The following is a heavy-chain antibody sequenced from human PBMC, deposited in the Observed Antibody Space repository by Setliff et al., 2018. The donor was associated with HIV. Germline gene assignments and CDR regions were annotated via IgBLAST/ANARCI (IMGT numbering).Heavy chain of an antibody. CDR1: SGSISIGGYF. D-gene: IGHD3-10*01. CDR3: AKLSRLTALRNAFDI. J-gene: IGHJ3*02. Sequence: SETLSLTCTVSSGSISIGGYFWGWIRQHPGKGLEWIGYIYYTGSTYYNQSLKSRVTISIDTSKNQFSMNLSSVTAADSVVYYCAKLSRLTALRNAFDIWGQGAVVTVSS. CDR2: IYYTGST. V-gene: IGHV4-31*03.